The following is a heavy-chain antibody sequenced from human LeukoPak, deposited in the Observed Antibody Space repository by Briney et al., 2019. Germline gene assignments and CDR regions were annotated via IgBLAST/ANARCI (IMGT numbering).Heavy chain of an antibody. CDR1: GFTFSRYW. Sequence: QPGGSLRLSCAASGFTFSRYWMHWVRHAPGKGLVWVSRINSDGSSTSYADSVKGRFTISRDNAKNTLYLQMNSLRAEDTAVYYCAAMGSLLQAFDYWGQGTQGTVSS. CDR3: AAMGSLLQAFDY. CDR2: INSDGSST. V-gene: IGHV3-74*01. J-gene: IGHJ4*02. D-gene: IGHD2-15*01.